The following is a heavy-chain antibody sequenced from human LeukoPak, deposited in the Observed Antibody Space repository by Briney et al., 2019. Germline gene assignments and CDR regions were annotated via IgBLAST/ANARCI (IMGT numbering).Heavy chain of an antibody. CDR2: IYYSGST. CDR3: ARGFNDFWSGLLDY. D-gene: IGHD3-3*01. CDR1: GGSISSGSYY. J-gene: IGHJ4*02. Sequence: SQTLSLTCTVSGGSISSGSYYWSWIRQPPGKGLEWIGYIYYSGSTNYNPSLKSRVTISVDTSKNQFSLKLSSVTAADTAVYYCARGFNDFWSGLLDYWGQGTLVTVSS. V-gene: IGHV4-61*01.